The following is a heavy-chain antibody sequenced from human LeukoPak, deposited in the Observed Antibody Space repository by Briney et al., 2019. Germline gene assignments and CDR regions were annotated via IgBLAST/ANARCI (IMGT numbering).Heavy chain of an antibody. Sequence: GGSLRLSCAASGFTFSSYGMHWVRQAPGKGLEWVAVISYDGSNKYYADSVKGRSTISRDNSKNTLYLQMNSLRAEDTAVYYCARPQTTVTSFFDYWGQGTLVTVSS. D-gene: IGHD4-17*01. CDR1: GFTFSSYG. CDR3: ARPQTTVTSFFDY. CDR2: ISYDGSNK. V-gene: IGHV3-30*03. J-gene: IGHJ4*02.